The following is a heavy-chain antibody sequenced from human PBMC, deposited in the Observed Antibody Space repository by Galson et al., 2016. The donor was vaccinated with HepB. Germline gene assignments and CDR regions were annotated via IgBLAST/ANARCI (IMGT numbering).Heavy chain of an antibody. J-gene: IGHJ4*02. CDR1: GASITTYY. CDR2: MHSSGTN. CDR3: ARQGWTTFDY. D-gene: IGHD2/OR15-2a*01. V-gene: IGHV4-4*07. Sequence: ETLSLTCPVSGASITTYYWSWLRQSAGKGLEWIARMHSSGTNNYNPSLKGRVTMSMDTSKNPLSLSVTSLTAADTAVYFCARQGWTTFDYWGQGTLVSVSS.